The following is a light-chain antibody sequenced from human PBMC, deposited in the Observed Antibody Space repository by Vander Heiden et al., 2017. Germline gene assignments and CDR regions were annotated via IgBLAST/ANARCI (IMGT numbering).Light chain of an antibody. CDR3: SSYTISTTLV. J-gene: IGLJ3*02. CDR2: DVS. V-gene: IGLV2-14*03. CDR1: SSGVGGYNY. Sequence: APTPPAPVSVSPGQTITIPCTGTSSGVGGYNYVSWYQQHPGKAPKLIIYDVSKRPSGVSNRFSGSKSGNTASLTISGLQAEDEADYYCSSYTISTTLVFGTGTKLTVL.